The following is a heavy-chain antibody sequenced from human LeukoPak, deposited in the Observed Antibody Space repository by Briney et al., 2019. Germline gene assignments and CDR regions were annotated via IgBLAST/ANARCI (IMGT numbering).Heavy chain of an antibody. CDR3: AGPPQAGPFDY. D-gene: IGHD6-19*01. CDR2: ISSSSITI. J-gene: IGHJ4*02. CDR1: GFTFSSCS. V-gene: IGHV3-48*01. Sequence: GGSLRLSCAASGFTFSSCSMNWVRQAPGKGLEWVSYISSSSITIYYADSVKGRFTIPRDNAKNSLYLQMNSLRAEDTAVYYCAGPPQAGPFDYWGQGILVTVSS.